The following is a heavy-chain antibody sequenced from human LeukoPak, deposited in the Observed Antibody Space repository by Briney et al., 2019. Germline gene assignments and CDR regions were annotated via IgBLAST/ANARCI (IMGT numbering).Heavy chain of an antibody. Sequence: SETLSLTCAVYGGSLSGYYWSWIRQPPGKGLEWIGEINHSGSTNYNPSLKSRVTISVDTSKNQFSLKLSSVTAADTAVYYCARGRLWSSSWYYFDYWGQGTLVTVSS. CDR3: ARGRLWSSSWYYFDY. V-gene: IGHV4-34*01. CDR2: INHSGST. J-gene: IGHJ4*02. D-gene: IGHD6-13*01. CDR1: GGSLSGYY.